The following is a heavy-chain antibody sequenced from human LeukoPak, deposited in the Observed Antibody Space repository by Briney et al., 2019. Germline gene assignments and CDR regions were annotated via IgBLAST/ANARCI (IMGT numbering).Heavy chain of an antibody. CDR2: IKKVGSEK. V-gene: IGHV3-7*01. CDR3: ARSRKTKQTNSNYDY. J-gene: IGHJ4*02. CDR1: GFTFSSFW. Sequence: GGSLRFSSAASGFTFSSFWMSWVGPGPGKGREWVANIKKVGSEKYYVDSVKGRLTISRDNAKTSLYLQRNSLRAEDTAVYYCARSRKTKQTNSNYDYWGQGTLVTVSS. D-gene: IGHD4-11*01.